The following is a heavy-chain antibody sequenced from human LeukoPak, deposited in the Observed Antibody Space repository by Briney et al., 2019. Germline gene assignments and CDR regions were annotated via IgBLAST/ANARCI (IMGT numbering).Heavy chain of an antibody. J-gene: IGHJ4*02. D-gene: IGHD7-27*01. CDR2: IWYDGGNK. CDR3: ARDIEEGRGDLRLGFDS. V-gene: IGHV3-33*01. Sequence: GRSLRLSCAASGFTFSSYGMHWVRQAPGKGLEWVALIWYDGGNKYYADSVKGRFTISRDNSKNTLYLQMNSLTAEDTAVYYCARDIEEGRGDLRLGFDSWGQGTLVTVS. CDR1: GFTFSSYG.